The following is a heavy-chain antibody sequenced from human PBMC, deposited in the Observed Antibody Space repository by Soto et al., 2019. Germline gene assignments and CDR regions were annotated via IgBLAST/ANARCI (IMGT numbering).Heavy chain of an antibody. Sequence: SVKVSCKASGGTFSSYAIRWVRQAPGQGLEWMGGIIPIFGTANYAQKFQGRVTITADKSTSTAYMELSSLRSEDTAVYYCARDPDDYDFWSGYPRPPYYYYGMDVWGQGTTVTVSS. D-gene: IGHD3-3*01. V-gene: IGHV1-69*06. J-gene: IGHJ6*02. CDR3: ARDPDDYDFWSGYPRPPYYYYGMDV. CDR1: GGTFSSYA. CDR2: IIPIFGTA.